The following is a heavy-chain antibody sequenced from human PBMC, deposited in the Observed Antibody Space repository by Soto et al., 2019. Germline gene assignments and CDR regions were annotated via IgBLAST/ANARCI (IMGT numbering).Heavy chain of an antibody. CDR3: VRAAAAVSRGGLSPNFDK. CDR1: GVSISSDNW. J-gene: IGHJ4*02. D-gene: IGHD3-10*01. Sequence: QVQLLESGPGLVKPSGTLSLTCAVSGVSISSDNWWSWVRQPPGKGLEWIGEILDNGRTYYNPSLKSRVTLSVDKSKNQLSLELNSVTAADTAVYYCVRAAAAVSRGGLSPNFDKWGQGTLVTVSA. V-gene: IGHV4-4*02. CDR2: ILDNGRT.